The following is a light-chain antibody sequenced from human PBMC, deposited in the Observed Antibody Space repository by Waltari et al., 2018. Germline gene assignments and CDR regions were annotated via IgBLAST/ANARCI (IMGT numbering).Light chain of an antibody. CDR3: QKNDNWPHS. CDR2: GAS. Sequence: EMVMTQSPATLSLSPGERATLSWRASQSVSSSLAWYQQKPGQAPRLLIYGASSRATGIPDRFSGSGSGTEFTLTISRLEPEDVAVYYCQKNDNWPHSFGQGTKVEIK. V-gene: IGKV3D-15*01. J-gene: IGKJ2*03. CDR1: QSVSSS.